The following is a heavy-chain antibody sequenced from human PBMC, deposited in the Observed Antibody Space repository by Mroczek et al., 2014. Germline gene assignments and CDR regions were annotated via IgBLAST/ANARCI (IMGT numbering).Heavy chain of an antibody. D-gene: IGHD3-16*01. CDR3: ARVFGGYYYYYGMDV. Sequence: QVQLVQSGPGLVKPSQTLSLTCTVSGGSISSGDYYWSWIRQPPGKGLEWIGYIYYSGSTYYNPSLKSRVTISVDTSKNQFSLKLSSVTAADTAVYYCARVFGGYYYYYGMDVWGQGTTVTVSS. CDR1: GGSISSGDYY. CDR2: IYYSGST. V-gene: IGHV4-30-4*01. J-gene: IGHJ6*02.